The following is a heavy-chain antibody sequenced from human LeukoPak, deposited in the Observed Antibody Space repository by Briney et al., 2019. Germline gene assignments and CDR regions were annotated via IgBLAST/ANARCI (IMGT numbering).Heavy chain of an antibody. CDR1: GFNFSTYN. CDR3: ARDGYDFWSDYPTTLDY. V-gene: IGHV3-48*01. J-gene: IGHJ4*02. D-gene: IGHD3-3*01. Sequence: QAGGSLRLSCAVSGFNFSTYNMNWVRQAPGKGLEWVSYISTSSRTIYYADSVKGRFTISRDNAKNSLYLQVNSLRAEDTAVYYCARDGYDFWSDYPTTLDYWGQGTLVTVSS. CDR2: ISTSSRTI.